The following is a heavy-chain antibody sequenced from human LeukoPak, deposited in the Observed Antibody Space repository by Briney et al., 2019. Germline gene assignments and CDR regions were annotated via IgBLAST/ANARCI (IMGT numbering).Heavy chain of an antibody. CDR3: ANLAGSPGY. CDR2: IYYSGST. V-gene: IGHV4-39*01. J-gene: IGHJ4*02. CDR1: GGSISSSSYY. Sequence: SETLSLTCTVSGGSISSSSYYWGWIRQPPGKGLEWIGSIYYSGSTYYNPSLKSRVTISVDTSKNQLSLKLNSVTAADTAVYYCANLAGSPGYWGQGTLVTVSS. D-gene: IGHD6-19*01.